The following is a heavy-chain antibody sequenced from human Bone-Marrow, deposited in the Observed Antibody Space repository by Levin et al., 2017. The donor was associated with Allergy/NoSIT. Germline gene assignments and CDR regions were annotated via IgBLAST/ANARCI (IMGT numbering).Heavy chain of an antibody. CDR2: ISADGSGT. CDR3: GPYIPRGDIDY. CDR1: GFSNYY. J-gene: IGHJ4*02. V-gene: IGHV3-74*01. Sequence: GESLKISCQTSGFSNYYLQWVRQVPGTGLVWVSHISADGSGTSYADSVRGRVSISRDNAKKTGYLQMDSLTVEDTAVYFCGPYIPRGDIDYWGQGTLVTVSS. D-gene: IGHD2-2*02.